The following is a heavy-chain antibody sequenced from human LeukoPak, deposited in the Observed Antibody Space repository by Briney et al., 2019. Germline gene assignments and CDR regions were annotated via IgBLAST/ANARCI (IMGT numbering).Heavy chain of an antibody. V-gene: IGHV4-39*01. CDR2: IYYSGST. J-gene: IGHJ3*02. D-gene: IGHD2-15*01. Sequence: PSETLSLTCTVSGGSISSSSYYWGWIRQPPGKGLGWIGSIYYSGSTYYNPSLKTRITISVNTSKNQFSLRLSSVTAADTAVYYCARHPEKGYCSGGSCSGDAFDIWCQGTMVTVSP. CDR1: GGSISSSSYY. CDR3: ARHPEKGYCSGGSCSGDAFDI.